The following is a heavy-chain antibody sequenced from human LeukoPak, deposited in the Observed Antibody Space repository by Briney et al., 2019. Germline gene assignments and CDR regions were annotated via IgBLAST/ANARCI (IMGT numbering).Heavy chain of an antibody. V-gene: IGHV1-2*02. J-gene: IGHJ4*02. CDR3: ARGMGSGTYRRFDF. D-gene: IGHD3-10*01. CDR2: VTPNSGAT. CDR1: GYSFTAYN. Sequence: ASVKVSCKASGYSFTAYNIHWVRQSPGQGLEWMGWVTPNSGATNYAQQFQGRVTMTRDTSITTAYMELNNLISDDTAVYFCARGMGSGTYRRFDFWGQGTLVTVSS.